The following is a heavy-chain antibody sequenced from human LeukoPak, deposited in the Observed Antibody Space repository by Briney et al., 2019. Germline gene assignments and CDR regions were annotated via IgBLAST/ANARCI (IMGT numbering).Heavy chain of an antibody. V-gene: IGHV4-34*01. J-gene: IGHJ4*02. CDR3: AKDSIYDISAFYSMYFES. CDR1: GGSFSGYY. CDR2: INHSGST. D-gene: IGHD3-22*01. Sequence: SETLSLTCAVYGGSFSGYYWSWIRQPPGKGLEWVGEINHSGSTNYNPSLKSRVTISVDTSKNQFSLKLSSVTAADTAVYYCAKDSIYDISAFYSMYFESWGQGTLVTVSS.